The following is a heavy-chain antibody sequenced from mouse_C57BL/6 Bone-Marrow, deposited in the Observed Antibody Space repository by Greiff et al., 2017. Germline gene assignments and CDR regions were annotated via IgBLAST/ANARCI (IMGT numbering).Heavy chain of an antibody. CDR1: GFNIKDDY. CDR2: IDPENGYT. Sequence: VQLQQSGAELVRPGASVKLSCTASGFNIKDDYMHWVKQRPEQGLEWIGWIDPENGYTEYASKFKGKATITADTSSNTAYLQLSSLTSEDTAVYYCTTQYYGSIYYAMDYWGQGTSVTVSS. J-gene: IGHJ4*01. CDR3: TTQYYGSIYYAMDY. D-gene: IGHD1-1*01. V-gene: IGHV14-4*01.